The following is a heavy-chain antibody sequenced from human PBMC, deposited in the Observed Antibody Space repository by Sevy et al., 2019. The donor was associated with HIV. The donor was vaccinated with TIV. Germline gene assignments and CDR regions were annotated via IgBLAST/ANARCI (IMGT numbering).Heavy chain of an antibody. CDR1: GYTFTDYG. J-gene: IGHJ4*02. V-gene: IGHV1-18*01. CDR2: INPSDGNR. D-gene: IGHD1-26*01. Sequence: ASVKVSCKTSGYTFTDYGIGWERRAPGRGLEWVSWINPSDGNRNYAQRLQGRVTMTTDTSTSTAYMELWSLRSDDTAIYYCARDVTGNYYVDYWGQGTLVTVSS. CDR3: ARDVTGNYYVDY.